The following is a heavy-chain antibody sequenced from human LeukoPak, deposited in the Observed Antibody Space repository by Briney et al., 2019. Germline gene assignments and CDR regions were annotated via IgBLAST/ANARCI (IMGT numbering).Heavy chain of an antibody. V-gene: IGHV2-5*02. D-gene: IGHD3-22*01. J-gene: IGHJ4*02. CDR2: LFWDDDK. Sequence: ESGPTPVNRTQTLTLTCTFSGFSLSSSGVGVGWMRQPPGKSLEWLALLFWDDDKRYSPSLKSRLTIANDTSKNQVVLTLTNMDPVDTATYYCVHRDYYDIRGYLKWGQGTLVTVSS. CDR1: GFSLSSSGVG. CDR3: VHRDYYDIRGYLK.